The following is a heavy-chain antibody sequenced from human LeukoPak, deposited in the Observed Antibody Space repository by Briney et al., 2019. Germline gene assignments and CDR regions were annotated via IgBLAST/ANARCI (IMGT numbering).Heavy chain of an antibody. CDR1: GDSVSSNTAA. J-gene: IGHJ2*01. D-gene: IGHD1-26*01. CDR2: TYYRSKWYN. CDR3: ASSVAPKWEPDTWYFDL. V-gene: IGHV6-1*01. Sequence: SQTLSLTCAITGDSVSSNTAAWNWIRQSPSRGLEWLGRTYYRSKWYNDYAVSVKSRITINPDTSKNQFSLQLNSVTPEDTAVYYCASSVAPKWEPDTWYFDLWGRGTLVTVSS.